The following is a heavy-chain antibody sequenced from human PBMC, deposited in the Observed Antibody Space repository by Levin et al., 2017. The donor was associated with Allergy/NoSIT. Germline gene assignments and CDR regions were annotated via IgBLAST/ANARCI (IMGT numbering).Heavy chain of an antibody. CDR1: GFTFSSYA. D-gene: IGHD5-18*01. J-gene: IGHJ2*01. CDR2: ISGSGANA. Sequence: QTGGSLRLSCAASGFTFSSYAMSWVRQAPGKGLEWVSIISGSGANAFYADSVKGRFTISRDNSKNTLYVQMNSLTDEDTAVYYCVKDRLAGGYDYGYGTFDLWGRGTQVTVSS. CDR3: VKDRLAGGYDYGYGTFDL. V-gene: IGHV3-23*01.